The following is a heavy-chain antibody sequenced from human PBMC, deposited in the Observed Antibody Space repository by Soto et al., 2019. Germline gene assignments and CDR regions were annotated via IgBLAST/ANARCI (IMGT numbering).Heavy chain of an antibody. J-gene: IGHJ4*01. D-gene: IGHD6-19*01. CDR3: AREGGSGWYYYDY. CDR2: INYTGTT. CDR1: GGSFSGYS. Sequence: QVQLQQWGAGLLKPSETLSLTCAVNGGSFSGYSWTWIRQAPGKGLDWIGEINYTGTTNYSPSLKSRVTLSVDTSKNRFSRELRSVSAAATAVYYCAREGGSGWYYYDYWGHGTLVTVSS. V-gene: IGHV4-34*02.